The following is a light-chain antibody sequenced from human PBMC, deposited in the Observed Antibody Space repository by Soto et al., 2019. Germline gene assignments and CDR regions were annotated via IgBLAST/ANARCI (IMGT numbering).Light chain of an antibody. Sequence: VMTQSPDTLPVSPGEGGTLACRVSQSIRSNLAWYQQRPGQAPRLLMYGASTRADGIPARFTGSGSGTEFTLTISSLQSEDCAVYYCQQYHIWPPWTSGQGTKVDIK. CDR3: QQYHIWPPWT. CDR2: GAS. CDR1: QSIRSN. V-gene: IGKV3-15*01. J-gene: IGKJ1*01.